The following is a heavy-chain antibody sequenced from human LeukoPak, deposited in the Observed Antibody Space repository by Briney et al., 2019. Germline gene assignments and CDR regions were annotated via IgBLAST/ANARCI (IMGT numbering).Heavy chain of an antibody. CDR3: AKARGVVVTAPIFDY. D-gene: IGHD2-21*02. J-gene: IGHJ4*02. CDR1: GFPFSTFW. V-gene: IGHV3-7*01. CDR2: INQDGSEK. Sequence: GGSLRLSCAVSGFPFSTFWMSWVRQAPGKGLEWVANINQDGSEKYYVDSVRGRFAISRVNAKNSLYLQMNSLRAEDTAVHYCAKARGVVVTAPIFDYWGQGTLVTVSS.